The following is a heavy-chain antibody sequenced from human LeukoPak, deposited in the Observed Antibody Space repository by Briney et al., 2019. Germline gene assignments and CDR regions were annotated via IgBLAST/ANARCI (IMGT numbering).Heavy chain of an antibody. J-gene: IGHJ3*02. Sequence: GGSLRLSCAASGFTFSSYAVHWVREAPGKGLEWVAVISYDGSNKYYADSVKGRFTISRDNSKNTLYLQMNSLRAEDTAVYYCARAGPDDAFDIWGQGTMVTVSS. V-gene: IGHV3-30*04. CDR1: GFTFSSYA. CDR3: ARAGPDDAFDI. CDR2: ISYDGSNK.